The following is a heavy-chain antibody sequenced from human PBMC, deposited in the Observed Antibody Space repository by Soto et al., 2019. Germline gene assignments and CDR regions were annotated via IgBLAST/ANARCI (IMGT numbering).Heavy chain of an antibody. Sequence: PGGSLRLSCAASGFTFNTAWMNWVRQTPGKGLEWVGRIKSKGNGGTIDYAAPVRGRFTISRDDSRSTVDLQMNSLSAEDSAMYYCSADLLDWGAYAIDYCGKGALVTVSS. J-gene: IGHJ4*02. CDR1: GFTFNTAW. V-gene: IGHV3-15*07. CDR2: IKSKGNGGTI. D-gene: IGHD3-16*01. CDR3: SADLLDWGAYAIDY.